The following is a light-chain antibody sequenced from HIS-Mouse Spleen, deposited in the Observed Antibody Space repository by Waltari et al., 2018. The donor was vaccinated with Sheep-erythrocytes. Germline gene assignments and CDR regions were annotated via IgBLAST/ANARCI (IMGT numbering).Light chain of an antibody. J-gene: IGLJ1*01. Sequence: QSALTQPRSVSGSPGQSVTISCTGTHSDVGGYNYASWYQQHPGKAPKLMIYDVSKRPSGVPDRFSGSKPGNTASLTISGLQAEDEADYYCCSYAGSYNHVFATGTKVTVL. CDR2: DVS. V-gene: IGLV2-11*02. CDR1: HSDVGGYNY. CDR3: CSYAGSYNHV.